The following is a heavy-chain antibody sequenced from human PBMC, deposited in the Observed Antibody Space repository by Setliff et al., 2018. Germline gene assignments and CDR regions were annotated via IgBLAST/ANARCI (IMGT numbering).Heavy chain of an antibody. J-gene: IGHJ1*01. V-gene: IGHV3-21*01. Sequence: PGGSLRLSCVASAFTFSRYSMNWVRQAPGKGLEWVSSISSSGSFEFYADSVKGRFTISRDNAKTSLYLQMNSLRAEDTAVYYCARAPRDGSGSYSTAEYFQHWGQGTLVTVSS. CDR2: ISSSGSFE. CDR1: AFTFSRYS. CDR3: ARAPRDGSGSYSTAEYFQH. D-gene: IGHD3-10*01.